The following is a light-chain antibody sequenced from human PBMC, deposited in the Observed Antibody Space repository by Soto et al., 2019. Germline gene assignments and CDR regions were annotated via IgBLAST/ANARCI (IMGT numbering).Light chain of an antibody. Sequence: EIVLTQSHGTLSLSPVERATLXCMASQSVSSNYITWYQQKPGQAPRRLIFGASSRATGIPDRFSGSGSGTDFTLTISRLEPEDFAVYYCQQYGSSPPTFGQGTKVDIK. V-gene: IGKV3-20*01. CDR1: QSVSSNY. CDR2: GAS. J-gene: IGKJ1*01. CDR3: QQYGSSPPT.